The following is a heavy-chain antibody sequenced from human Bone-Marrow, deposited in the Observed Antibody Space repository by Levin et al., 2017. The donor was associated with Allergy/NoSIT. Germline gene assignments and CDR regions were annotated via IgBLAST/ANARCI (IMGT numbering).Heavy chain of an antibody. D-gene: IGHD1-20*01. CDR2: MWYDGTNK. V-gene: IGHV3-33*06. J-gene: IGHJ6*03. Sequence: GGSLRLSCAASGFTFSSYAMHWVRQAPGKGLEWVAVMWYDGTNKYYADSVKGRFTISRDNSTNTLYLQMNSLRAEDTAVYDCAKDANWNEGDYHYYYMDVWGKGTTVTVSS. CDR3: AKDANWNEGDYHYYYMDV. CDR1: GFTFSSYA.